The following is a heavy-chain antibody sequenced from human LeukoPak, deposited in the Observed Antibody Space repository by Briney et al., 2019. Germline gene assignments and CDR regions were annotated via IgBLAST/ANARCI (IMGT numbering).Heavy chain of an antibody. J-gene: IGHJ3*02. CDR1: GFTFDDYA. V-gene: IGHV3-9*03. D-gene: IGHD6-13*01. CDR2: ISWNSGSI. CDR3: AKDAGIAAGWGAFDI. Sequence: GRSLRLSCAASGFTFDDYAMHWVRQAPGKGLEWVSGISWNSGSIGYADSVKGRFTISRDNAKNSLYLQMNSLRAEDMASYYCAKDAGIAAGWGAFDIWGQGTMVTVSS.